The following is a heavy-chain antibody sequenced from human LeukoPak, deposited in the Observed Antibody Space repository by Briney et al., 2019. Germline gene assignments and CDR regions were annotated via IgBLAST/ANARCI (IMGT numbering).Heavy chain of an antibody. CDR3: ARGRTIFGVVIVSFDH. D-gene: IGHD3-3*01. CDR2: ISAYNGNT. CDR1: GYTFTSYG. V-gene: IGHV1-18*01. J-gene: IGHJ4*02. Sequence: ASVKVSCKASGYTFTSYGISWVRQAPGQGLEWMGWISAYNGNTNYAQKLQGRVTMTTDTSTSTAYMELRSLRSDDTAVYYCARGRTIFGVVIVSFDHWGQGTLVTVPS.